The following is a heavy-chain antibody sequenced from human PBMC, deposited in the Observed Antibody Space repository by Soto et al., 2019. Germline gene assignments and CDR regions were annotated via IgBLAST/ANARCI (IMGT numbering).Heavy chain of an antibody. CDR2: ISYDGSNK. D-gene: IGHD6-19*01. V-gene: IGHV3-30*18. CDR1: GFTFSSYG. CDR3: AKDPSSGWYGGVYYFDY. Sequence: GGSLRLSCAASGFTFSSYGMHWVRQAPGKGLEWVAVISYDGSNKYYADSVKGRFTISRDNSKNTLYLQMNSLRAEDTAVYYCAKDPSSGWYGGVYYFDYWGQGTLVTVSS. J-gene: IGHJ4*02.